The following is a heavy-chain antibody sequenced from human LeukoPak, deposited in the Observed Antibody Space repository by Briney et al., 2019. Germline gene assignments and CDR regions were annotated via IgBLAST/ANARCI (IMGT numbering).Heavy chain of an antibody. CDR2: ISYDGSNK. CDR1: GFTFSSYA. D-gene: IGHD3-3*01. CDR3: TTDDFWSGSPYFDY. V-gene: IGHV3-30-3*01. Sequence: PGRSLRLSCAASGFTFSSYAMHWVRQAPGKGLEWVAVISYDGSNKYYADSVKGRFTISRDNSKNTLYMQMNSLKTEDTAVYYCTTDDFWSGSPYFDYWGQGTLVTVSS. J-gene: IGHJ4*02.